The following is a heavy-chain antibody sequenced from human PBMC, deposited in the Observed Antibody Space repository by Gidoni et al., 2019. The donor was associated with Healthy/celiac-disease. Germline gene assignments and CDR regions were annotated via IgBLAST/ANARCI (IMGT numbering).Heavy chain of an antibody. J-gene: IGHJ3*02. V-gene: IGHV1-2*02. CDR2: INPNSGGT. Sequence: VQLVQARAEAKKPGASVKVYCQASGYPSTAYCMHWVRQAPGQRLEWMGWINPNSGGTNYAQKFQGRVTMTRDTSISTAYMELSRLRSDDTAVYYCARDRIVGATKSEDAFDIWGQGTMVTVSS. CDR3: ARDRIVGATKSEDAFDI. D-gene: IGHD1-26*01. CDR1: GYPSTAYC.